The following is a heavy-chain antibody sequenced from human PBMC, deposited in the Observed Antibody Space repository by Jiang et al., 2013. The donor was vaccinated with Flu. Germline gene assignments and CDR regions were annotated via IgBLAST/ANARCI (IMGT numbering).Heavy chain of an antibody. Sequence: SGAEVKKPGASVKVSCKASGYTFTSYYMHWVRQAPGQGLEWMGIINPSGGSTSYAQKFQGRVTMTRDTSTSTVCMELSSLRSEDTAVYYCARGGAYYDFWSGYLDYVGQGTLVTVSS. CDR2: INPSGGST. V-gene: IGHV1-46*01. J-gene: IGHJ4*02. D-gene: IGHD3-3*01. CDR3: ARGGAYYDFWSGYLDY. CDR1: GYTFTSYY.